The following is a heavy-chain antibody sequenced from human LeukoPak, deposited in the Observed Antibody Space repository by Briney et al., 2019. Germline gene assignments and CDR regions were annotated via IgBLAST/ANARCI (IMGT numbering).Heavy chain of an antibody. V-gene: IGHV4-39*01. CDR3: ARQTIVVVTKSPGGVQH. J-gene: IGHJ1*01. D-gene: IGHD3-22*01. CDR1: GGLISSSSYY. CDR2: IYYSGST. Sequence: SETLSLTCTVSGGLISSSSYYWGWIRQPPGKGLEWIGSIYYSGSTYYNPSLKSRVTISVDTSKNQFSLKLSSVTAADTAVYYCARQTIVVVTKSPGGVQHWGQGTLVTVSS.